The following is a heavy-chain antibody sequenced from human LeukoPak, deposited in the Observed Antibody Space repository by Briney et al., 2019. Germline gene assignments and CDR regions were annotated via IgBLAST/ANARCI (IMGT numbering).Heavy chain of an antibody. CDR1: GYTFTSYG. J-gene: IGHJ4*02. CDR3: AGADFWSGYPYFDY. V-gene: IGHV1-18*01. CDR2: ISAYNGNT. Sequence: ASVTVSCKASGYTFTSYGIRWVRQAPGQGLEWMGWISAYNGNTNYAQKLQGRVTMTTDTSTSTAYMELRSLRSDDTAVYYCAGADFWSGYPYFDYWGQGTLVTVSS. D-gene: IGHD3-3*01.